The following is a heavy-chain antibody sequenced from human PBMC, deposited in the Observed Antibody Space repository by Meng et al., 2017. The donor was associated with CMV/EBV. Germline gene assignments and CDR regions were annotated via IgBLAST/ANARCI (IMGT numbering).Heavy chain of an antibody. CDR3: ARVGFRGQDIVATESLTQPYYYYGMDV. D-gene: IGHD5-12*01. CDR1: GGTFSSYA. CDR2: IIPIFGTA. V-gene: IGHV1-69*05. Sequence: SVKVSCKASGGTFSSYAISWVRQAPGQGLEWMGGIIPIFGTANYAQKFQGRVTITTDESTSTAYMELSSLRSEDTAVYYCARVGFRGQDIVATESLTQPYYYYGMDVWGQGTTVTVSS. J-gene: IGHJ6*02.